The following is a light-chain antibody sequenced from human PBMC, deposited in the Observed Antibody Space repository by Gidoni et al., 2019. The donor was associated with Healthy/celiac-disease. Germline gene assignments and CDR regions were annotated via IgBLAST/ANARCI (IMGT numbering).Light chain of an antibody. CDR1: SSDVGGYNY. Sequence: QSSLTQPASVSWSPGPSITISFTGTSSDVGGYNYVSWYQQHPGKAPKLMIYDVSNRPSGVSNRFSGSKSGNTASLTISGLQAEDEADYYCSSYTSSSTLLYVFGTGTKVTVL. J-gene: IGLJ1*01. V-gene: IGLV2-14*03. CDR3: SSYTSSSTLLYV. CDR2: DVS.